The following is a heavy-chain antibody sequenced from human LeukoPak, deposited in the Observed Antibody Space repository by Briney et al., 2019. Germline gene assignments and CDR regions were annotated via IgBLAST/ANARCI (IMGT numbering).Heavy chain of an antibody. CDR1: GFSFRDFW. V-gene: IGHV3-7*05. D-gene: IGHD5-12*01. J-gene: IGHJ4*02. CDR3: ARFGYSGWNLES. Sequence: GGSLRLSCAASGFSFRDFWMTWVRQAPGKGLEWVANINQDGGVKYYVDSVKGRFTISRDDTESSLYVEMNSLRDEDTAVYYCARFGYSGWNLESWGQGTLVTVSS. CDR2: INQDGGVK.